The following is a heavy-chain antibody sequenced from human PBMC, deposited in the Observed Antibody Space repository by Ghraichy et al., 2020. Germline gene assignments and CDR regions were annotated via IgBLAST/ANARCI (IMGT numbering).Heavy chain of an antibody. Sequence: LSLTCAASGFSFSSYAMSWVRQAPGKGLEWVAAISSGGGSTFYADSVKGRFTISRDNSKNTLHLQMNSLRAEDTAVYYCAKKWAGYNTFDYWGQGTLVTVSS. CDR3: AKKWAGYNTFDY. V-gene: IGHV3-23*01. J-gene: IGHJ4*02. D-gene: IGHD3/OR15-3a*01. CDR1: GFSFSSYA. CDR2: ISSGGGST.